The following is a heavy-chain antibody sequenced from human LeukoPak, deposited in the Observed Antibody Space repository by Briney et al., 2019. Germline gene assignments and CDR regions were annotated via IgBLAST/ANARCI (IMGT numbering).Heavy chain of an antibody. J-gene: IGHJ5*02. D-gene: IGHD6-13*01. CDR3: ARDRGSWSANWFDP. V-gene: IGHV3-33*01. CDR2: IWYDGSNK. CDR1: GFTFSSYG. Sequence: PGGSLRLSCAASGFTFSSYGMHWVRQAPGKGLEWVAVIWYDGSNKYYADSVKGRFTISRDNSKNTLYLQMNSLRAEDTAVYYCARDRGSWSANWFDPWGQGTLVTVSS.